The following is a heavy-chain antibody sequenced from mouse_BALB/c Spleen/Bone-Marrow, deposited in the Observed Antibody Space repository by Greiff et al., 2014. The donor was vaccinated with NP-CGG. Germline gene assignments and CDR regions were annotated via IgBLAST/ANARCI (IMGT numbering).Heavy chain of an antibody. CDR3: AREGGAMDY. Sequence: EVQLVESGGGLEQPGGSRKLSCAASGFTFSDYGMAWVRQAPGKGPEWVAFISNLAYSIYYADTVTGRFTISRENAKNTLYLEMSSLRSEDTAMYYCAREGGAMDYWGQGTSVTVSS. CDR2: ISNLAYSI. J-gene: IGHJ4*01. CDR1: GFTFSDYG. V-gene: IGHV5-15*02.